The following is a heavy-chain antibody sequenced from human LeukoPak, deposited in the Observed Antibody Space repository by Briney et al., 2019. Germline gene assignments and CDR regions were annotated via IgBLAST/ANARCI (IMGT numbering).Heavy chain of an antibody. CDR2: ISAYNGNT. CDR3: ARQEVVPAASSDHYYYYYGMDV. CDR1: GYTFTSYG. J-gene: IGHJ6*02. D-gene: IGHD2-2*01. Sequence: ASVNVSCKASGYTFTSYGISWVRQAPGQGLEWMGWISAYNGNTNYAQKLQGRVTMATDTSTSTAYMELRSLRSDDTAVYYCARQEVVPAASSDHYYYYYGMDVWGQGTTVTVSS. V-gene: IGHV1-18*01.